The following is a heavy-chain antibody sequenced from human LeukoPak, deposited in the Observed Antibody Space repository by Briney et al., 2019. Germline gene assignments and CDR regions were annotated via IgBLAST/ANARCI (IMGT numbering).Heavy chain of an antibody. CDR3: ARCGLHDNYGLFDH. J-gene: IGHJ4*02. D-gene: IGHD4-11*01. Sequence: GGSLRLSCAASGFTFSSYAMSWVRQAPGKGLEWVSTISDTSRTYYADSVKGRFTISRDNSKNTLYLQMNSLRAEDTAVYYCARCGLHDNYGLFDHWGQGTLVTVSS. CDR2: ISDTSRT. V-gene: IGHV3-23*01. CDR1: GFTFSSYA.